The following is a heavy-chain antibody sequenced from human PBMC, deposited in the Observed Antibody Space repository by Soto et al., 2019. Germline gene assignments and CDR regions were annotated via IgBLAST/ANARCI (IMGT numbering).Heavy chain of an antibody. CDR3: ARDSQGVATGIPGYYYDGMDV. V-gene: IGHV3-53*01. J-gene: IGHJ6*02. Sequence: EVRLVESGGGLIQPGGSLRLSCAASGFTVSNNYMSWVRQAPGKGLEWVSIIHAVGTTYYADAVEGRFTISRDNSKNTLYLHMNSLRAEDTAVYYCARDSQGVATGIPGYYYDGMDVWGQGTTVTVSS. CDR1: GFTVSNNY. CDR2: IHAVGTT. D-gene: IGHD2-21*02.